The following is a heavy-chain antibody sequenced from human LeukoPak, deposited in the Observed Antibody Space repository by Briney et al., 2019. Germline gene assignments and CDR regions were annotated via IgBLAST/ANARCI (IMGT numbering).Heavy chain of an antibody. V-gene: IGHV4-34*01. J-gene: IGHJ4*02. CDR1: GGSFSGYY. Sequence: SETLSLTCGVYGGSFSGYYWSWIRQPPGKGLEWIGEINHTGSTNYNPSLKSRVTISLDASKNQFSLKLSSVTAADTAVYYCARGFFTSGSGNYHFYRLPRYWGQGTQVTVSS. CDR2: INHTGST. D-gene: IGHD3-10*01. CDR3: ARGFFTSGSGNYHFYRLPRY.